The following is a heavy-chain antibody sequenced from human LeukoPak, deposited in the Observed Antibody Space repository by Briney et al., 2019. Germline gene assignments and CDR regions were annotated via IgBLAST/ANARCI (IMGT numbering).Heavy chain of an antibody. D-gene: IGHD3-3*01. Sequence: GGSLRLSCAASGFTFSSYDMHWVRQATGKGLEWVSAIGTAGDTYYPGSVKGRFTISRENAKNSLYLQMNSLRARDTAVYYCARTNYDFWSGYYDGWGQGTLVTVSS. CDR2: IGTAGDT. V-gene: IGHV3-13*01. CDR1: GFTFSSYD. CDR3: ARTNYDFWSGYYDG. J-gene: IGHJ4*02.